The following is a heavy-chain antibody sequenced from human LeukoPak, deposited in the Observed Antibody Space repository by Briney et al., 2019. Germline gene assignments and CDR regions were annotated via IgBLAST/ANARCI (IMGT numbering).Heavy chain of an antibody. CDR2: IFDRGTT. CDR1: GTSIKTYY. J-gene: IGHJ6*03. V-gene: IGHV4-59*01. Sequence: MPSETLSLTCNVSGTSIKTYYWSWIRQPPGKGLEWIGYIFDRGTTNYNPSLESRVTISAETSKNQVSLKVKSVTAADTAVYYCARGGRSRGSMSFYYMDVWGKGATVTVSS. D-gene: IGHD3-10*01. CDR3: ARGGRSRGSMSFYYMDV.